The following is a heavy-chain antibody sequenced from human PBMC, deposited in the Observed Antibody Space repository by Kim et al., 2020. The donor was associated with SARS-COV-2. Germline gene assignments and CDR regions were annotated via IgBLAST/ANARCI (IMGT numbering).Heavy chain of an antibody. CDR2: IYYSGST. CDR3: ARHDAGNFDWLWGDAFDI. CDR1: GGSISSSSYY. Sequence: SETLSLTCTVSGGSISSSSYYWGWIRQPPGKGLEWIGSIYYSGSTYYNPSLKSRVTISVDTSKNQFSLKLSSVTAADTAVYYCARHDAGNFDWLWGDAFDIWGQGTMVTVSS. D-gene: IGHD3-9*01. V-gene: IGHV4-39*01. J-gene: IGHJ3*02.